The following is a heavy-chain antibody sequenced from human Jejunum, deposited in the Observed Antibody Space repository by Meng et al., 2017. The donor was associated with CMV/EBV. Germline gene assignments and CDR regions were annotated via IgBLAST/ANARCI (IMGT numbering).Heavy chain of an antibody. CDR2: ISAYNGNT. J-gene: IGHJ4*02. D-gene: IGHD2-2*01. Sequence: VSWVQSGAGVKKPGASVKVSCEASGFIFTRYAISWVRQAPGQGLQYMGWISAYNGNTNYAQELQGRVTMTTDTSTSTAYMELRSLRFDDTAVYYCARFYCSSTSCPHVLFDYWGQGTLVTVSS. V-gene: IGHV1-18*01. CDR1: GFIFTRYA. CDR3: ARFYCSSTSCPHVLFDY.